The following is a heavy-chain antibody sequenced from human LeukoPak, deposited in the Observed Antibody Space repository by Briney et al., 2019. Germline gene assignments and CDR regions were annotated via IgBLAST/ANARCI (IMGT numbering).Heavy chain of an antibody. J-gene: IGHJ5*02. Sequence: SETLSLTCTVSGGSISSSSYYWGWIRQPPGKGLEWIGSIYYSGSTYYNPSLKSRVTISVDTSKNQFSLKLSSVTAADTAVYYCARHEMYYYGLGRPTPGWFDPWGQGTLVTVSS. CDR1: GGSISSSSYY. V-gene: IGHV4-39*01. CDR2: IYYSGST. CDR3: ARHEMYYYGLGRPTPGWFDP. D-gene: IGHD3-10*01.